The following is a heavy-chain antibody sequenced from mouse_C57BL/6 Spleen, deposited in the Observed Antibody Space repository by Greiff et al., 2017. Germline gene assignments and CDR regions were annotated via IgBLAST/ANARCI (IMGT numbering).Heavy chain of an antibody. Sequence: QVQLQQPGTELVKPGASVKLSCKASGYTFTSYWMHWVKQRPGQGLEWIGNINPSNGGTNYNEKFKSKATLTVDKSSSTAYMQLSSLTSEDSAVYYCARSDIYYYGSSYGAYWGQGTLVTVSA. CDR2: INPSNGGT. D-gene: IGHD1-1*01. V-gene: IGHV1-53*01. J-gene: IGHJ3*01. CDR3: ARSDIYYYGSSYGAY. CDR1: GYTFTSYW.